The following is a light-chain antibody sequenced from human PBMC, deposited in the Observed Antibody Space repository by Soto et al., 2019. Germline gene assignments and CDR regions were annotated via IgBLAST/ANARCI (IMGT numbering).Light chain of an antibody. V-gene: IGLV1-40*01. Sequence: QAVLTQPPSVSGAPGQRVTLSCTGNTSNLGAGYDVHWYQQLPGAAPKLVIFGNRNRPSGVPERFSGSKSGTSASLAITGLQAEDEADYYCQAYDYSLTASVFGGGTQLTVL. J-gene: IGLJ7*01. CDR2: GNR. CDR1: TSNLGAGYD. CDR3: QAYDYSLTASV.